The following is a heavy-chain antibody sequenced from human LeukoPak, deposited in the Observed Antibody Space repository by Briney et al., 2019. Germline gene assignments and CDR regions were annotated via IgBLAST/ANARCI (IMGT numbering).Heavy chain of an antibody. CDR2: ISGSDDST. CDR3: AKGDFYGSGRDYYYYMDV. CDR1: GFTFSSYA. V-gene: IGHV3-23*01. J-gene: IGHJ6*03. Sequence: GGSLRLSCAASGFTFSSYAMSWVRQAPGKGLEWVSAISGSDDSTYYADSVKGRFTISRDNSKNTLYLQMNSLRAEDTAVYYCAKGDFYGSGRDYYYYMDVWGKGTTVTISS. D-gene: IGHD3-10*01.